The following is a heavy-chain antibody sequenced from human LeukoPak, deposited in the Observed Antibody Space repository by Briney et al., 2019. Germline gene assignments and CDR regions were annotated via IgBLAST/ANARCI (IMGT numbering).Heavy chain of an antibody. CDR2: VTNSGNTT. CDR3: ARHRNFGANFAIDY. V-gene: IGHV3-23*01. Sequence: GGSLRLSCAASGFAFSDFAMSWVRQAPGKGLEWVSAVTNSGNTTCYADSVKGRFTISKDNSKSTLHLQLNSLRAEDTAIYFCARHRNFGANFAIDYWGQGTLVTVSS. D-gene: IGHD4/OR15-4a*01. J-gene: IGHJ4*02. CDR1: GFAFSDFA.